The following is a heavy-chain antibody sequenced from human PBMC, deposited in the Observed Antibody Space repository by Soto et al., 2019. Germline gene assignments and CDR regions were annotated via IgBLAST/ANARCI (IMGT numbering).Heavy chain of an antibody. D-gene: IGHD2-21*02. CDR1: GGSISSGDYY. CDR2: IYYSGST. V-gene: IGHV4-30-4*01. J-gene: IGHJ4*02. CDR3: ARTLAYCGGDCYWSLDY. Sequence: QVQLQESGPGLVKPSQTLSLTCTVSGGSISSGDYYWSWIRQPPGKGLEWIGYIYYSGSTYYNPSLKSRVTISVDTSKNQFSLKLSSVTAADTAVYYCARTLAYCGGDCYWSLDYWGQGTQVTVSS.